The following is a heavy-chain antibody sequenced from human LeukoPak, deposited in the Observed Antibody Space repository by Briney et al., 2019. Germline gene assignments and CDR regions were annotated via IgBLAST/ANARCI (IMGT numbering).Heavy chain of an antibody. Sequence: GGAPRLSCSASGFTFISYSMHWVRPAPGKGLEYVSAISSNGGSTYYADSVKGRFTISRDNSKNTLYLQMSSLRAEDTAVYYCVKGESGYYSLGYWGQGTLVTVSS. CDR3: VKGESGYYSLGY. V-gene: IGHV3-64D*06. CDR1: GFTFISYS. CDR2: ISSNGGST. J-gene: IGHJ4*02. D-gene: IGHD3-3*01.